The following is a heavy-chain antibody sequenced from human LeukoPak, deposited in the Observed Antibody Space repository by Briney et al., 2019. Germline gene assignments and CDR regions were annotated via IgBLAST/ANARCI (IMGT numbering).Heavy chain of an antibody. J-gene: IGHJ6*02. V-gene: IGHV4-4*07. Sequence: SETLSLTCTVSGGSISSYYWSWIRQPAGKGLEWIGRIYTSGSTNYNPSIKSRVTMSGDTSKNQFSLKLSSVTAADTAVYYCAREGPNLYSSSWAPIPHYYYYGMDVWGQGTTVTVSS. CDR3: AREGPNLYSSSWAPIPHYYYYGMDV. CDR1: GGSISSYY. CDR2: IYTSGST. D-gene: IGHD6-13*01.